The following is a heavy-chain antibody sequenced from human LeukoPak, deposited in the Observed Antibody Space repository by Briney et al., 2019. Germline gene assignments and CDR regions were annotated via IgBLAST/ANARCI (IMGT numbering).Heavy chain of an antibody. V-gene: IGHV1-69*04. CDR1: GGTFSSYA. CDR2: IIPILGIA. D-gene: IGHD1-26*01. CDR3: AREILVGAEDY. Sequence: GASVKVSCKASGGTFSSYAISWVRQAPGQGLEWMGRIIPILGIANYAQKFQGRVTITADKSTSTAYMELSSLRSEDTAVYYCAREILVGAEDYWGQGTLVTVSS. J-gene: IGHJ4*02.